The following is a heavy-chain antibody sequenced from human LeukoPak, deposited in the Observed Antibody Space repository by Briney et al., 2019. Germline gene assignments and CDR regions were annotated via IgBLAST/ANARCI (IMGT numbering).Heavy chain of an antibody. CDR3: ARDHLSSGSSPDYYYYYYMDV. J-gene: IGHJ6*03. CDR2: IKSDGSST. D-gene: IGHD6-19*01. Sequence: GGSLRLSCAASGFTFSSYWMHWVRQAPGKGLVWVSRIKSDGSSTSYADSVKGRFTISRDNAKNTLYLQMNSLRAEDTAVYYCARDHLSSGSSPDYYYYYYMDVWGKGTTVTIS. CDR1: GFTFSSYW. V-gene: IGHV3-74*01.